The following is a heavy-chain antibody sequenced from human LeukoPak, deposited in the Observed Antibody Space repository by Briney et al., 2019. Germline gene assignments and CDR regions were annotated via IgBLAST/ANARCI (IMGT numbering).Heavy chain of an antibody. Sequence: ASVRVSFKASGYTFTIYYIHWVRQAPGQGLEWMGMINPSGATTTYAQNFQGRVTMTRDTSTRTAYMELSSLRSEDTAVYYCAKEGNSGWVPKYWGQGTLVTVSS. CDR1: GYTFTIYY. CDR2: INPSGATT. J-gene: IGHJ4*02. CDR3: AKEGNSGWVPKY. D-gene: IGHD6-19*01. V-gene: IGHV1-46*01.